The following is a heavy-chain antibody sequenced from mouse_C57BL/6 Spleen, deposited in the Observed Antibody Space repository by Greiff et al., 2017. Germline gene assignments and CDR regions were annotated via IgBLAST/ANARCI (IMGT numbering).Heavy chain of an antibody. V-gene: IGHV1-82*01. CDR3: ARAGSFAY. D-gene: IGHD3-3*01. J-gene: IGHJ3*01. CDR1: GYAFSSSW. CDR2: IYPGDGDT. Sequence: VQLQQSGPELVKPGASVKISCKASGYAFSSSWMNWVKQRPGKGLEWIGRIYPGDGDTNYNGKFKGKATLTADKSSSTAYMQLSSLTSEDSAVYFCARAGSFAYWGQGTLVTVSA.